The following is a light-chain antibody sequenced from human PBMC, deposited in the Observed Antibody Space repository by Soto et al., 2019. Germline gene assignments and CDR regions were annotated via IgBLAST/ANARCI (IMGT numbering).Light chain of an antibody. CDR2: GAS. J-gene: IGKJ1*01. Sequence: EIVLTQSPGTLSLSPGERATLSCRPSQSVSSNYLAWYQQKPGQAPRLLIYGASSRATGIPDRFSGSGSGTDFTLTITRLEPEDFAVYYCQQYGSSPWTFGQGTKVEI. V-gene: IGKV3-20*01. CDR3: QQYGSSPWT. CDR1: QSVSSNY.